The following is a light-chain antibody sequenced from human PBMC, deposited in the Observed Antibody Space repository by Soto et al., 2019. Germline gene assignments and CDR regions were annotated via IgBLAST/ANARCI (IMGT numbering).Light chain of an antibody. CDR2: GAS. CDR3: QQYGSSPLLT. V-gene: IGKV3-20*01. Sequence: EIVLTQSPGTVSLSPGERATLSCRASQSVSSSYLAWYQQKPGQAPRLLIYGASSRATGIPDRFSGSGSGTDFTLTISRLEPEDFAVYYCQQYGSSPLLTFGGGTNVEIK. CDR1: QSVSSSY. J-gene: IGKJ4*01.